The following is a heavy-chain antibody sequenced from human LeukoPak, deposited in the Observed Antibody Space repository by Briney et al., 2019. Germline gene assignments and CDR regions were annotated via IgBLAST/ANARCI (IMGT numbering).Heavy chain of an antibody. D-gene: IGHD6-13*01. CDR2: INPNSGGT. J-gene: IGHJ2*01. CDR1: GYTFTGYY. Sequence: GASVKVSCKASGYTFTGYYMHWVRQAPVQGLEWMGWINPNSGGTNYAQKFRGRVTMTRDTSISTVHMELSRLRYDDAALYYCARAAYSGSPSPYWYSDLWGRGTLVTVSS. V-gene: IGHV1-2*02. CDR3: ARAAYSGSPSPYWYSDL.